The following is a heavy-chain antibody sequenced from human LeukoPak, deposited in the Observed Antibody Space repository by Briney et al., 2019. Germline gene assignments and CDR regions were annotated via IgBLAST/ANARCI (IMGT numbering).Heavy chain of an antibody. CDR3: ARGTYGTPHFED. CDR1: GFTFSDSY. Sequence: GGSLRLSCADSGFTFSDSYMSWIRQAPGKGLEWVSYISGSGSTTYYADSVKGRFTVSRENAKNLLYLQMNSLRVEDTAVYYRARGTYGTPHFEDWGQGTLVTVSS. D-gene: IGHD1-1*01. V-gene: IGHV3-11*01. CDR2: ISGSGSTT. J-gene: IGHJ4*02.